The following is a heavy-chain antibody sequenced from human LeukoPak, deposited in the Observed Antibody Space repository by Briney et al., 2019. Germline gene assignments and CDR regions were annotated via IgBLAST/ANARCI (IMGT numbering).Heavy chain of an antibody. CDR3: ATKRSVGLRWHGAFDM. CDR2: IYSVGTT. J-gene: IGHJ3*02. V-gene: IGHV3-53*01. D-gene: IGHD4-23*01. Sequence: QPGGSLRLSCAASGFTVSSTFMTWVRQAPGKGLEWVSIIYSVGTTYYADSVKGRFTISRDNFNNTLYLQLDSLRAEDTAVYYCATKRSVGLRWHGAFDMWGQGTMVTVSS. CDR1: GFTVSSTF.